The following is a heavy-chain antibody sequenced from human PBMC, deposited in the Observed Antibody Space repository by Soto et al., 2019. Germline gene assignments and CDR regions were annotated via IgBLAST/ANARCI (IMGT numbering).Heavy chain of an antibody. CDR3: AREYGSGSYRFDY. CDR1: GGSISSGGYY. Sequence: QVQLQESGPGLVKPSQTLSLTCTVSGGSISSGGYYWSWIRQHPGKGLEWIGYIYYSGSTYYNPSLKSRVTISVDTSKKQFSLKMSSVTAADTAVYYCAREYGSGSYRFDYWGQGTLVTVSS. D-gene: IGHD3-10*01. V-gene: IGHV4-31*03. J-gene: IGHJ4*02. CDR2: IYYSGST.